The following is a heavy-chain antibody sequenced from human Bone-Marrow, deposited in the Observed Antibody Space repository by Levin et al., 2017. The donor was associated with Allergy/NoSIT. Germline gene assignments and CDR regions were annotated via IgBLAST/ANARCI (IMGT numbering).Heavy chain of an antibody. CDR1: GFTVSSNY. J-gene: IGHJ4*02. CDR2: IYSGGST. V-gene: IGHV3-53*01. Sequence: GESLKISCAASGFTVSSNYMSWVRQAPGKGLEWVSVIYSGGSTYYADSVKGRFTISRDNSKNTLYLQMNSLRAEDTAVYYCAIIGVTMVQGVIRGYWGQGTLVTVSS. D-gene: IGHD3-10*01. CDR3: AIIGVTMVQGVIRGY.